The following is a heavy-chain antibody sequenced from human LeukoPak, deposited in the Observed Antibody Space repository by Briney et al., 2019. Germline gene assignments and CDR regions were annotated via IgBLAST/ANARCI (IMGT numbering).Heavy chain of an antibody. CDR3: ARHSRNWFDP. V-gene: IGHV5-51*01. CDR2: IYPGDSDT. Sequence: GESLKISCRASGYSFTSYWIGWVRQMPGKGLEWMGTIYPGDSDTRYSPSFQGQVTISADKSISTAYLQWRSLKASDTAMYYCARHSRNWFDPWGQGTLVTVSS. J-gene: IGHJ5*02. CDR1: GYSFTSYW.